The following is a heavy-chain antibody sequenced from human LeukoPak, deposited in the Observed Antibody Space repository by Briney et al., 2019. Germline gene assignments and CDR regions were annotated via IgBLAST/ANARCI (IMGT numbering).Heavy chain of an antibody. V-gene: IGHV3-30-3*01. D-gene: IGHD5-18*01. J-gene: IGHJ4*02. Sequence: QPGRSLRLSCAASGFTFSSYAMHWVRQAPGKGLEWVAVISYDGSNKYYADSVKGRFTISRDNAKNSLYLQMNSLRDEDTAVYYCARWGRDTAMEFDYWGQGTLVTVSS. CDR2: ISYDGSNK. CDR3: ARWGRDTAMEFDY. CDR1: GFTFSSYA.